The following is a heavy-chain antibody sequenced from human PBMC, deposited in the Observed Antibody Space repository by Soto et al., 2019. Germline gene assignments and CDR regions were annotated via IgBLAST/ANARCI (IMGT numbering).Heavy chain of an antibody. CDR2: ISSYNSNNGDT. V-gene: IGHV1-18*04. CDR1: GYTFSNYA. D-gene: IGHD1-1*01. J-gene: IGHJ6*02. CDR3: ARAELERGEVGYFGMDV. Sequence: ASVKVSCKTSGYTFSNYAISGVRQAPGQGLEWMGWISSYNSNNGDTKSAQMLQGRVTMTIDTSATTAYMELRSLRSDDTAVYYCARAELERGEVGYFGMDVWGQGTTVTVSS.